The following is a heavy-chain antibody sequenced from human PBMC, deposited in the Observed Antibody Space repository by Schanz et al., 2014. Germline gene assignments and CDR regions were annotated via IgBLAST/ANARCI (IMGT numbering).Heavy chain of an antibody. J-gene: IGHJ3*02. Sequence: EVQLMESGGGLVPPGGSLRLSCAASGFNFSDYAMSWVRQAPGKGLEWVSAISGSGGSTYYADSVKGRFTISRDNSKNTLYLQMNSLRAEDTAVYYCAKGRFGELSAFDIWGQGTMXTVSS. CDR3: AKGRFGELSAFDI. V-gene: IGHV3-23*01. CDR2: ISGSGGST. D-gene: IGHD3-10*01. CDR1: GFNFSDYA.